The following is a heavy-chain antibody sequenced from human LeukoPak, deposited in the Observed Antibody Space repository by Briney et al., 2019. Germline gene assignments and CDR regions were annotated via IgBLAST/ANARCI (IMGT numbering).Heavy chain of an antibody. J-gene: IGHJ3*02. CDR2: ISSSSSYI. CDR3: ASRLHSSSSEADAFDI. Sequence: GGSLRLSCAASGFTFSSYSMNWVRQAPGKGLERVSSISSSSSYIYYADSVKCRFTISRDNAKNSLYLQMNSLRAEDTAVYYGASRLHSSSSEADAFDIWGQGTMVTDSS. D-gene: IGHD6-6*01. CDR1: GFTFSSYS. V-gene: IGHV3-21*01.